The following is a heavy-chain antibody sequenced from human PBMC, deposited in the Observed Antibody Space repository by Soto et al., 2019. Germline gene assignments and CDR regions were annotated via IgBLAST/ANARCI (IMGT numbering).Heavy chain of an antibody. CDR2: ISGSGAST. D-gene: IGHD3-22*01. CDR3: ASHYDSSGTLDY. CDR1: GFIFSSFG. Sequence: GGSLRLSCAASGFIFSSFGMSWVRQAPGKGLEWVSAISGSGASTYYADSVKGRFTISRDRSKNTLYLQMNSLRAEDTAVYYCASHYDSSGTLDYWGQGT. J-gene: IGHJ4*02. V-gene: IGHV3-23*01.